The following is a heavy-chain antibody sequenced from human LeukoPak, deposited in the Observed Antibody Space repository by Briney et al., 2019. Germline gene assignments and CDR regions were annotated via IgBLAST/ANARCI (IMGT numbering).Heavy chain of an antibody. J-gene: IGHJ4*02. CDR3: ARCDILTGYFHFDY. D-gene: IGHD3-9*01. V-gene: IGHV4-61*01. CDR1: GGSISSGSYY. Sequence: SETLSLTCSVSGGSISSGSYYWSWIRQPPGKGLEWIGYIYYSRSTNYNPSLKSRLTTSVDTSKNQFSLKLSSVTAADTAIYYCARCDILTGYFHFDYWGQGTLVTVSS. CDR2: IYYSRST.